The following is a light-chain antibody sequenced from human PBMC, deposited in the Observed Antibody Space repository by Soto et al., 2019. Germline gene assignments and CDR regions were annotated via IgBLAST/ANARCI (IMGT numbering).Light chain of an antibody. CDR2: GVN. Sequence: QSALTQPASVSGSPGQSITISCSGTISDFVLYNYVSWYQQHPGKAPKLMIYGVNNRPSGVSNRFSGSKPGNTASLTISGLQADDEADYYCSSYTTSSALQVFGTGTKVTV. V-gene: IGLV2-14*01. CDR1: ISDFVLYNY. J-gene: IGLJ1*01. CDR3: SSYTTSSALQV.